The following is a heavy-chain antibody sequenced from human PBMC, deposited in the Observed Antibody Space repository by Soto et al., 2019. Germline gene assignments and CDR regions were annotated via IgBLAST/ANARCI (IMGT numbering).Heavy chain of an antibody. Sequence: ASVKVSCKASGYTFTGYYMHWVRQAPGQGLEWMGWINPNSGGTSYAQKFQGRVTMTRDTSISTAYMELSRLRSDDTAVYYCARVRYYYGDVDGFDYWGQGTLVTVSS. V-gene: IGHV1-2*02. D-gene: IGHD3-10*01. CDR2: INPNSGGT. J-gene: IGHJ4*02. CDR3: ARVRYYYGDVDGFDY. CDR1: GYTFTGYY.